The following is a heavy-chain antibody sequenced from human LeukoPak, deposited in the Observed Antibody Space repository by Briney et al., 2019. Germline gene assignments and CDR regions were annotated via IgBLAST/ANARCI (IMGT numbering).Heavy chain of an antibody. V-gene: IGHV3-11*01. J-gene: IGHJ4*02. CDR3: ARTLAVADH. CDR1: GFTFSDYY. D-gene: IGHD6-19*01. Sequence: PGGSLRLSCAASGFTFSDYYMTWIRQAPGKGLESISYIGYSATTVFYADSVRGRFTISRDDAKNSLFLQMDSLRAEDTAVYYCARTLAVADHWGQGTLVTVSS. CDR2: IGYSATTV.